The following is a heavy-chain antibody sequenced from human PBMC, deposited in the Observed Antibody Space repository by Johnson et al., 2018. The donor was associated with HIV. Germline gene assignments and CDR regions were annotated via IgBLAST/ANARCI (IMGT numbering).Heavy chain of an antibody. CDR3: AKMSRGRQDAFDI. V-gene: IGHV3-30*02. CDR1: GFTFSSYA. CDR2: IRYDGSNK. Sequence: VQLVESGGGVVQPGGSLRLSCAASGFTFSSYAMHWVRQAPGKGLEWVAFIRYDGSNKYYGDSVKGRFTISRDNSKNTLYVQMNSLRVEDTAVYYCAKMSRGRQDAFDIWGQGAMVSVSA. D-gene: IGHD3-16*01. J-gene: IGHJ3*02.